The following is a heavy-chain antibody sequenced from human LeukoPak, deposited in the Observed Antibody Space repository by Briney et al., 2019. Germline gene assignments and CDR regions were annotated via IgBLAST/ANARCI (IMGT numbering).Heavy chain of an antibody. V-gene: IGHV1-3*03. CDR3: ATRYNWNDFDY. J-gene: IGHJ4*02. D-gene: IGHD1-1*01. Sequence: ASVKVSCKASGYTFTSYAMHWVRQAPGQRLEWMGWINAGNGNTKYSQEFQGRVTITRDTSASTAYMELSSLRSEDTAVYYCATRYNWNDFDYWGQGTLVTVSS. CDR2: INAGNGNT. CDR1: GYTFTSYA.